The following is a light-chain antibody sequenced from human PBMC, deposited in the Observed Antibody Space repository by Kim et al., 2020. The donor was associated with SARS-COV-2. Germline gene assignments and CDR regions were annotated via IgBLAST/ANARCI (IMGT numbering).Light chain of an antibody. CDR3: QQYNNWPRT. V-gene: IGKV3-15*01. J-gene: IGKJ1*01. CDR1: QSISSD. CDR2: GAS. Sequence: EIVMTQSPATLSVSPGERATLSCRAGQSISSDLAWYQQKPGQAPRLLIYGASTRATGIPARFSGSGSGTEFTLTISGLQSEDFAVYSCQQYNNWPRTFGQGTKVEIK.